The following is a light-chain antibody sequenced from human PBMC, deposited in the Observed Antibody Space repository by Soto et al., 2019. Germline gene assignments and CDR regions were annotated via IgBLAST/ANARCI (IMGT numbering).Light chain of an antibody. V-gene: IGKV3-20*01. CDR2: GAS. Sequence: EIVLTQSPGTLSVSPGERATLSCRASQSVSSSYLAWYQQKPGQAPRLLIYGASSRATGIPDRFSGSGSGTDFPLTISRLEPEDFAVYYCQHYGSSLWTFGQGTKGEIK. J-gene: IGKJ1*01. CDR1: QSVSSSY. CDR3: QHYGSSLWT.